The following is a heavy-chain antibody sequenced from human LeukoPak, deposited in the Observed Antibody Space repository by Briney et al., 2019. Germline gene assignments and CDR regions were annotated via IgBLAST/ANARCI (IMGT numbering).Heavy chain of an antibody. J-gene: IGHJ4*02. D-gene: IGHD6-19*01. Sequence: ASVKVSXKASGGTFSSYAISWVRQAPGQGLEWMGGIIPIFGTANYAQKFQGRVTITTDESTSTAYMELSSLRSEDTAVYYCARAREAVAGYFDYWGQGTLVTVSS. CDR3: ARAREAVAGYFDY. CDR2: IIPIFGTA. V-gene: IGHV1-69*05. CDR1: GGTFSSYA.